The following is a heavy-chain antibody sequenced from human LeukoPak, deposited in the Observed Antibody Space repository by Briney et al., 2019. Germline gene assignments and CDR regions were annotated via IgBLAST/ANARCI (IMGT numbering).Heavy chain of an antibody. D-gene: IGHD2/OR15-2a*01. J-gene: IGHJ6*03. CDR1: GDSVSSNSAA. CDR2: TYYRSKWYN. Sequence: SQTLSLTCAISGDSVSSNSAAWNWIRQSPSRGLEWLGRTYYRSKWYNDYAVSVKSRITINPDTSKNQFSLQLNSVTPEDTAVYYCAREAGVILREPYYYYYMDVWGKGTTVTVSS. V-gene: IGHV6-1*01. CDR3: AREAGVILREPYYYYYMDV.